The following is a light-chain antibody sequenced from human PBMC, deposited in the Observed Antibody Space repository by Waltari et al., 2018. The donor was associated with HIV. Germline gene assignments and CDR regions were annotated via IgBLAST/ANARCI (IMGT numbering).Light chain of an antibody. CDR3: QLYGSSPGLT. CDR1: QSVSSSY. J-gene: IGKJ4*01. V-gene: IGKV3-20*01. Sequence: EIVLTQSPGTLSLSPGERATLYCRASQSVSSSYLAWSQQKPGQAPRLLIYGASSRATGIPDRFSGSGSGTDFTLTISRLEPEDFAVYYCQLYGSSPGLTFGGGTKVEIK. CDR2: GAS.